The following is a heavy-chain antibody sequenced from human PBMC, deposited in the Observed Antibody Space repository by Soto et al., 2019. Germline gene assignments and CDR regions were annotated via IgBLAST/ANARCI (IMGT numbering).Heavy chain of an antibody. Sequence: SETLSLTCTVSGGSISSYYRSWIRQPPGKGLEWIGYIYYSGSTKYNAYLKSGVTISVDTSKNQFSMMLSSVTAADTAVYYSARVTEYYGSGDPPYMDVWGQGTTVTVSS. V-gene: IGHV4-59*01. J-gene: IGHJ6*03. D-gene: IGHD3-10*01. CDR2: IYYSGST. CDR1: GGSISSYY. CDR3: ARVTEYYGSGDPPYMDV.